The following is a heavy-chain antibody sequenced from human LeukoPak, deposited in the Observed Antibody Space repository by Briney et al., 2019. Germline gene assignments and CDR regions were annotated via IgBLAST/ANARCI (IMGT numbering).Heavy chain of an antibody. V-gene: IGHV4-34*01. J-gene: IGHJ4*02. CDR1: GGSFSGYY. Sequence: SETLSLTCAVYGGSFSGYYWSWIRQPPGKGLEWIGEINHSGSTNYNPSLKSRVTISVDTSKNQFSLKLSSVTAADTVVYYCAGIRYYDFWSGYYYYFDYWGQGTLVTVSS. CDR3: AGIRYYDFWSGYYYYFDY. CDR2: INHSGST. D-gene: IGHD3-3*01.